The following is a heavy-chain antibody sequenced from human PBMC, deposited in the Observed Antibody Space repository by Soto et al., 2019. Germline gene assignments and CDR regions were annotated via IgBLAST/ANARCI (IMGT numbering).Heavy chain of an antibody. D-gene: IGHD6-13*01. CDR3: AGGARGSSWYQFDY. Sequence: ASVKVSCKASGYTFTSYAMHWVRQAPGQRLEWMGWINTGNGNTKYSQKFQGRVTITRDTSASTAYMELSSLRSEDTAVYYCAGGARGSSWYQFDYWGQGTLVTVSS. J-gene: IGHJ4*02. CDR1: GYTFTSYA. CDR2: INTGNGNT. V-gene: IGHV1-3*04.